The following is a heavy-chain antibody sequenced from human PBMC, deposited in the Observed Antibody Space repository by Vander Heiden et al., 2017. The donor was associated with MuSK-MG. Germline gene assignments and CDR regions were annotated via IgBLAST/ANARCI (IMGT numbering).Heavy chain of an antibody. Sequence: EVQLVESGGGLVQPGGSLRLSCAASGFTFSSYSMNWVRQAPGKGLEWVSYISSSSSTIYYADSVKGRFTISRDNAKNSLYLQMNSLRAEDTAVYYCARDSKWCGELSRNDYWGQGTLVTVSS. CDR1: GFTFSSYS. CDR2: ISSSSSTI. V-gene: IGHV3-48*01. J-gene: IGHJ4*02. D-gene: IGHD3-10*01. CDR3: ARDSKWCGELSRNDY.